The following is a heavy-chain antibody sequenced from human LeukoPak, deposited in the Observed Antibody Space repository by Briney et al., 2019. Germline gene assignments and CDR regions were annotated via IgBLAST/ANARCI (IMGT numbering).Heavy chain of an antibody. CDR2: MNYGGSS. CDR3: ARALYYYDSSAQGY. CDR1: GGSISTYY. V-gene: IGHV4-59*01. D-gene: IGHD3-22*01. J-gene: IGHJ4*02. Sequence: SQTLSLTCTVSGGSISTYYWSWIRQPPGKGLEWIGCMNYGGSSNYDTSLKSRVTISVDTSKNQSYLKVTSVTTANTAVYYCARALYYYDSSAQGYWGQGILVTVSS.